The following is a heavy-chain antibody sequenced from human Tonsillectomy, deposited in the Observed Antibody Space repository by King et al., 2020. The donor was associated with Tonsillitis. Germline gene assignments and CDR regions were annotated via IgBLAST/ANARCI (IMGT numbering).Heavy chain of an antibody. J-gene: IGHJ4*02. V-gene: IGHV1-8*02. CDR2: MNPNSGNK. CDR1: GFTFTTYD. D-gene: IGHD1-1*01. CDR3: ARLWTGTILYY. Sequence: VQLVESGAEVKMPGASVKVSCKASGFTFTTYDINWVRQATGKGLEWMGWMNPNSGNKGYALKFQSRVTMTRNTSISTAYMELSSLRSEDTAVYYCARLWTGTILYYWGQGTLVTVSS.